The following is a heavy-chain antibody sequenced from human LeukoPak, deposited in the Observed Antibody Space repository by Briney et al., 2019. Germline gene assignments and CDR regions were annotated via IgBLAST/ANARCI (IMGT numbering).Heavy chain of an antibody. J-gene: IGHJ4*02. Sequence: PSETLSLTCAVYGGSFSDYYWSWIRQPPGKGLEWIGEINHSGSTNYNPSLKSRVTISVDTSKNQFSLKLSSVTAADTAVYYCARADVMITFGGVIAPHFDYWGQGTLVTVSS. CDR2: INHSGST. CDR3: ARADVMITFGGVIAPHFDY. D-gene: IGHD3-16*02. V-gene: IGHV4-34*01. CDR1: GGSFSDYY.